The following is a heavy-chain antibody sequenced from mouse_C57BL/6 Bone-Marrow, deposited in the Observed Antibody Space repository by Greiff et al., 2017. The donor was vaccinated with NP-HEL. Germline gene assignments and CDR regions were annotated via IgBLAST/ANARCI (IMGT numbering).Heavy chain of an antibody. V-gene: IGHV1-53*01. D-gene: IGHD1-1*01. CDR3: ARSFITTVVSDY. CDR2: INPSNGGT. Sequence: QVQLKESGTELVKPGASVKLSCKASGYTFTSYWMHWVKQRPGQGLEWIGNINPSNGGTNYNEKFKSKATLTVDKSSSTAYMQLSSLTSEDSAVYYCARSFITTVVSDYWGQGTTLTVSS. CDR1: GYTFTSYW. J-gene: IGHJ2*01.